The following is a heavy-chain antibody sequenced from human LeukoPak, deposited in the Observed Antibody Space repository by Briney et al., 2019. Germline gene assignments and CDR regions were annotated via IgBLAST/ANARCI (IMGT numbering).Heavy chain of an antibody. V-gene: IGHV4-61*08. CDR2: TYYSGRT. D-gene: IGHD2/OR15-2a*01. CDR3: ALRRLTSAQIIEDNWFDP. Sequence: PSETLSLTCTVSGGPVSSSGYSWNWIRQPPGKTLEWIGYTYYSGRTNYNPSLKSRVTIELDTSKNQFYVGMTSVTAADTAVYYCALRRLTSAQIIEDNWFDPWGQGTLVTVSS. CDR1: GGPVSSSGYS. J-gene: IGHJ5*02.